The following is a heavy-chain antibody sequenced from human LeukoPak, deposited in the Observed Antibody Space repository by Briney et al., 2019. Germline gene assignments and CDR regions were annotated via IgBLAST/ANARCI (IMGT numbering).Heavy chain of an antibody. CDR2: INPNSGDT. Sequence: ASVTLSCKASGYTFTVCYMHWVRQAPGPGLEWMGWINPNSGDTNYAQKFQGRVTMTRDTSLSTAYMELSRLRSDDTAVYYCTRGGMFSMIDYWGQGTLVTVSS. CDR3: TRGGMFSMIDY. D-gene: IGHD3-10*02. V-gene: IGHV1-2*02. J-gene: IGHJ4*02. CDR1: GYTFTVCY.